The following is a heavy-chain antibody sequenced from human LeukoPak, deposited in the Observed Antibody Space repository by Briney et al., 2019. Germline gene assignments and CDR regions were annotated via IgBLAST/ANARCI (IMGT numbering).Heavy chain of an antibody. CDR1: GYTFTSYY. CDR3: AKDSGAYGPDY. V-gene: IGHV1-46*01. D-gene: IGHD4-17*01. J-gene: IGHJ4*02. Sequence: ASVKVSCKASGYTFTSYYMHRVRQAPGQGLEWMGQVSPSGATTYAQKFRCRVIMTRDTSTSTLNMELSDLTSEDTAVYHCAKDSGAYGPDYWGQGTLLTVSS. CDR2: VSPSGAT.